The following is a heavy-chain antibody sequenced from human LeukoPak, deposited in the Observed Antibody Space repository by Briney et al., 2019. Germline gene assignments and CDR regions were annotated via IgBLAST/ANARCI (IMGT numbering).Heavy chain of an antibody. J-gene: IGHJ6*03. CDR2: LSASGGIT. CDR1: GFAFSSYA. V-gene: IGHV3-23*01. D-gene: IGHD3-10*01. CDR3: AKTSGATPYYYYMDV. Sequence: GGSLRLSCAASGFAFSSYAMSWVRQAPGKGLEWVSGLSASGGITYYADSVKGRFTISRDNSKNKLYLQMDSLRAEDTAVYYCAKTSGATPYYYYMDVWGQGTTVTVSS.